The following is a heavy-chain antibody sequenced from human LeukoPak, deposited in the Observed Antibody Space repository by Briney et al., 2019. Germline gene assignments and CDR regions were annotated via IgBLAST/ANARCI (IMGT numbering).Heavy chain of an antibody. CDR3: TTVPQWLSSYYYYYYMDV. CDR1: GFTLSISA. CDR2: IRSTAYGGTT. V-gene: IGHV3-49*04. J-gene: IGHJ6*03. D-gene: IGHD3-22*01. Sequence: GGSLRLSCAVSGFTLSISAMSWVRQAPGERLGWVVFIRSTAYGGTTASPASVKARFTISRDDSTSIAYPQMHSLKTEDTAVYYCTTVPQWLSSYYYYYYMDVWGKGTTVTVSS.